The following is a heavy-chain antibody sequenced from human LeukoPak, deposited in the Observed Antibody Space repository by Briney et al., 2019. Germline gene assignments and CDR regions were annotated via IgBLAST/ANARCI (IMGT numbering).Heavy chain of an antibody. CDR1: GXSISSYY. J-gene: IGHJ6*02. D-gene: IGHD3-16*01. CDR3: ARWGADYYYGMDV. V-gene: IGHV4-59*01. CDR2: IYYSGST. Sequence: TSETLSLTCTVSGXSISSYYWSWIRQPPGKGLEWIGYIYYSGSTNYNPSLKSRVTISVDTSKNQFSLKLSSVTAADTAVYYCARWGADYYYGMDVWGQGTTVTVSS.